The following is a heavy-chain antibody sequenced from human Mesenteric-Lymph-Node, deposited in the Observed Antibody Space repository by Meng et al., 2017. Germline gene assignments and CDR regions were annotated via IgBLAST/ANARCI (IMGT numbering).Heavy chain of an antibody. J-gene: IGHJ6*02. CDR1: GFTFSDYY. CDR3: ARSIAAANIHYYYYYGMDV. Sequence: GESLKISCAASGFTFSDYYMSWIRQAPGKGLEWVSYISSSGSTIYYADSVKGRFTISRDNSKNTLYLQMNSLRAEDTAVYYCARSIAAANIHYYYYYGMDVWGQGTTVTVSS. D-gene: IGHD6-13*01. CDR2: ISSSGSTI. V-gene: IGHV3-11*04.